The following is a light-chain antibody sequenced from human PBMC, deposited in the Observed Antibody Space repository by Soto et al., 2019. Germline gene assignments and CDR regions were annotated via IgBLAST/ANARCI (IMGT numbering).Light chain of an antibody. CDR3: CSYAGSSTLL. J-gene: IGLJ2*01. CDR1: RSDVGSFPF. V-gene: IGLV2-23*01. CDR2: EAT. Sequence: QSALTQPASVSGSPGQSINISCTGSRSDVGSFPFVSGYQLHPGKAPQVIIYEATKRPSGVSNRFSGSKSGNMASLTISGLQSEDEADYYCCSYAGSSTLLFGGGTKLTVL.